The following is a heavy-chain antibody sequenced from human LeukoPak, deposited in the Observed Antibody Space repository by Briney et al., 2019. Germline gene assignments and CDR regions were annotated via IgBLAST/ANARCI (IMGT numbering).Heavy chain of an antibody. Sequence: ASVKVSCKASGYTFTSYGISWVRQAPGQGLEWMGWINTNTGNPTYAQGFTGRFVFSLDTSVSMAYLQISSLKAEDTAVYYCARLGTPTFYYYMDVWGKGTTVTVSS. D-gene: IGHD1-14*01. CDR2: INTNTGNP. CDR1: GYTFTSYG. J-gene: IGHJ6*03. CDR3: ARLGTPTFYYYMDV. V-gene: IGHV7-4-1*04.